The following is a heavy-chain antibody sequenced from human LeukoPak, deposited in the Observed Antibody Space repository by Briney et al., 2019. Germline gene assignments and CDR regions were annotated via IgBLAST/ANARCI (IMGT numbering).Heavy chain of an antibody. D-gene: IGHD5-18*01. Sequence: SETLSLTCTVSGGYISSYYWSWIRQPPGKGLEWIGYIYYSGSTNYNPSLKSRVTMSVDTSKNQFSLKLSSVTAADTAVYYCARDRVGYSYGSFVYWGQGTLVTVSS. CDR1: GGYISSYY. CDR3: ARDRVGYSYGSFVY. J-gene: IGHJ4*02. CDR2: IYYSGST. V-gene: IGHV4-59*01.